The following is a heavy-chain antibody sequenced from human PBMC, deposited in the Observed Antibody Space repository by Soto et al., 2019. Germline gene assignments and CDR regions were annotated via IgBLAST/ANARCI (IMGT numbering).Heavy chain of an antibody. Sequence: QVQLVQSGAEVKKPGASVKVSCEASGYTFIDYYMPWVLQAPGQGFEWMGRISPKSGCTNYAQKFQGRVTMTWDTSLNTAYMELSSLMSEDTAVYYCARPPGYISDWYYFDLWGQGTLVTVSS. D-gene: IGHD6-19*01. CDR3: ARPPGYISDWYYFDL. CDR1: GYTFIDYY. CDR2: ISPKSGCT. V-gene: IGHV1-2*02. J-gene: IGHJ4*02.